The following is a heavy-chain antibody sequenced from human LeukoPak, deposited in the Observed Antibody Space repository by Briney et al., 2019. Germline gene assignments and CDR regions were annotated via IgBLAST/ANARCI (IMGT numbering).Heavy chain of an antibody. V-gene: IGHV1-2*02. J-gene: IGHJ4*02. CDR2: INPNSGDT. CDR3: ARVAATIAD. D-gene: IGHD5-12*01. Sequence: ASVKVSCKDCGYTFTGYYMHWVRQAPGQGLEWMGWINPNSGDTNYAQKFQGRDTITRDTSISTAYMELSRLRSDDTAVYYCARVAATIADWGQGTLVTVSS. CDR1: GYTFTGYY.